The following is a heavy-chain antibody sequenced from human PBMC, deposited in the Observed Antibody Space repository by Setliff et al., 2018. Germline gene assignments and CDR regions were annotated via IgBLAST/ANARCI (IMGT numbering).Heavy chain of an antibody. V-gene: IGHV3-7*01. CDR3: ARWRSSSPDDF. D-gene: IGHD6-6*01. CDR2: IKHDGSEK. J-gene: IGHJ4*02. Sequence: GGSLRLSCAASGFTFTNYWMTWVRQVPRKGLEYVASIKHDGSEKYCVDSVRGRFTISRDNAKNSLYLQMDSLRDEDTAVYYCARWRSSSPDDFWGQGTLVTVSS. CDR1: GFTFTNYW.